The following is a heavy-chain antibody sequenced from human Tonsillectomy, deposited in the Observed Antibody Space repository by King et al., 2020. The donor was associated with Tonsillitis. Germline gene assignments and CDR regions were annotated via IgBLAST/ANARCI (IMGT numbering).Heavy chain of an antibody. J-gene: IGHJ4*02. CDR3: ARGFYDSRGYLSY. CDR1: GFTFRSYA. CDR2: ISTDGIIK. D-gene: IGHD3-22*01. Sequence: QVQLVESGGGVVQPGRSLRLSCAASGFTFRSYAMHWVRQAPGKGLEWVAVISTDGIIKYYADSVKGRFAISRDNSKNTLYLQMNSLRAEDTAVYYCARGFYDSRGYLSYWGQGTLVTVSS. V-gene: IGHV3-30*09.